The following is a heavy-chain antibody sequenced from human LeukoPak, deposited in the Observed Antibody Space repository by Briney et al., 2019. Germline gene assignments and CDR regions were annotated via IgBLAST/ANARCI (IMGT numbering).Heavy chain of an antibody. CDR1: GFTFNSYG. CDR3: AREDYYDSSGYSDAFDI. J-gene: IGHJ3*02. D-gene: IGHD3-22*01. Sequence: GGSLRLSCAASGFTFNSYGMHWVRQVPGKGLEWVAVISYDGSNKYYADSVKGRFTISRDNSKNTLYLQMNSLRAEDTAVYYCAREDYYDSSGYSDAFDIWGQGTMVAVSS. CDR2: ISYDGSNK. V-gene: IGHV3-30*03.